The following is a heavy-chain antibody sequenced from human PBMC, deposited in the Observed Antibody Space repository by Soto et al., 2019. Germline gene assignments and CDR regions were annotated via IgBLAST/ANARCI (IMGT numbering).Heavy chain of an antibody. CDR1: GFTVSSNY. Sequence: XXSLRLSCAASGFTVSSNYMSWVRQAPGKGLEWVSVIYSGGSTYYADSVKGRFTISRDNSRNTLYLQMNSLRAEDTAVYYCARDGGYYGSGSYYIHYWGQGTLVTVSS. V-gene: IGHV3-66*01. CDR3: ARDGGYYGSGSYYIHY. CDR2: IYSGGST. J-gene: IGHJ4*02. D-gene: IGHD3-10*01.